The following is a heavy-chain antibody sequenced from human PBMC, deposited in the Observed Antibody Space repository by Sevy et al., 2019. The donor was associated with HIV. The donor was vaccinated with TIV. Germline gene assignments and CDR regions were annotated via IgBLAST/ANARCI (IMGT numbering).Heavy chain of an antibody. CDR3: ARADLDSTTFFYYYGSDV. J-gene: IGHJ6*02. CDR1: GYSLNIYD. Sequence: ASVKVSCKDSGYSLNIYDINWVRQATGQWLEWMGWMNPDSGRIGYAPKFQGRVTMTTDTSKGTAYMELRGLRSDDSAVYYCARADLDSTTFFYYYGSDVWGQGTTVTVSS. CDR2: MNPDSGRI. D-gene: IGHD2-2*01. V-gene: IGHV1-8*01.